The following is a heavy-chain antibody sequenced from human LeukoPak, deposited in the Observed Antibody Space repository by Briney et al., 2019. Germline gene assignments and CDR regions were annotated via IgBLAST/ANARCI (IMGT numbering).Heavy chain of an antibody. D-gene: IGHD2-2*01. Sequence: ASVKVSCKASGYTFTSYGISWVRPAPGQGLEWMGWISAYNGNTNYAQKLQGRVTMTTDTSTSTAYMALRSMRSDDTAVYYCARVVVDCSSTSCYARYLYYYGMDVWGQGTTVTVSS. CDR2: ISAYNGNT. J-gene: IGHJ6*02. CDR1: GYTFTSYG. V-gene: IGHV1-18*01. CDR3: ARVVVDCSSTSCYARYLYYYGMDV.